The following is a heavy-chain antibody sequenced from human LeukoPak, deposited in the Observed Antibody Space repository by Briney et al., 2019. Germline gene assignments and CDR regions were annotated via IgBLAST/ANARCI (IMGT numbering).Heavy chain of an antibody. CDR3: ARGIYSSSWSPAFDI. CDR2: ISAYNGNT. D-gene: IGHD6-13*01. V-gene: IGHV1-18*01. Sequence: GASVKVSCKASGGSFSNYAINWVRQAPGQGLEWMGWISAYNGNTNYAQKLQGRVTMTTDTSTSTAYMELRSLRSDDTAVYYCARGIYSSSWSPAFDIWGQGTMVTVSS. J-gene: IGHJ3*02. CDR1: GGSFSNYA.